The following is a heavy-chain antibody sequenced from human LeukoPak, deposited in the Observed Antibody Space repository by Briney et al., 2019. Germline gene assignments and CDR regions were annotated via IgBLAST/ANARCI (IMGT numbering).Heavy chain of an antibody. CDR2: INHSGST. D-gene: IGHD6-19*01. V-gene: IGHV4-34*01. CDR3: ARTRYIAVAGTDYYYYGMDV. CDR1: GGSFSGYY. J-gene: IGHJ6*02. Sequence: SETLSLTCAVYGGSFSGYYWSWIREPPGKGLEWSGEINHSGSTNYNPSLNSRVTISLDTSKNQFSLKLSSVTAADTAVYYCARTRYIAVAGTDYYYYGMDVWGQGTTVTVSS.